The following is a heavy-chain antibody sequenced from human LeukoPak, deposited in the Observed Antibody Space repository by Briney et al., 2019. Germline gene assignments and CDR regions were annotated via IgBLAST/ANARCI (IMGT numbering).Heavy chain of an antibody. V-gene: IGHV4-4*07. D-gene: IGHD3-10*01. CDR3: ASLSYYYGSGSPGFPDY. CDR2: MFISGST. Sequence: SKTLSLTCTVSGGSISDYYWSWIRQPAGKGLEWIGRMFISGSTYYNPSLKSRVTMSVDTSKNQFSLKLSSVTAADTAVYYCASLSYYYGSGSPGFPDYWGQGTLVTVSS. J-gene: IGHJ4*02. CDR1: GGSISDYY.